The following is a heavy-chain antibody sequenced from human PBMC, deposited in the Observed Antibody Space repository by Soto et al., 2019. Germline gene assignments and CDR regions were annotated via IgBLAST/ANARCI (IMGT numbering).Heavy chain of an antibody. Sequence: QVHLQDSGPGLVKPSQTLSLTCTVSGGSISRDGSYRSWIRQHPGKALEWIGYTYYSGSTYYNPSLTRRVTISVDTSKNQFSLKLSSVTDADTAVYYCAREPSIWGQGTLVTVSS. J-gene: IGHJ4*02. CDR2: TYYSGST. V-gene: IGHV4-31*03. CDR3: AREPSI. CDR1: GGSISRDGSY.